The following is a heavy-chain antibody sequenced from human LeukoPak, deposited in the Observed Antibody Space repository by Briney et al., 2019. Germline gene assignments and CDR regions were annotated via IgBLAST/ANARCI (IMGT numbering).Heavy chain of an antibody. CDR2: ISSSGSNI. V-gene: IGHV3-48*03. Sequence: GGSLRLSCVASGFTVSSYVINWVRQAPGKGLEWVSYISSSGSNIYYVDSVKGRFTISRDNAKNSLYLQMNSLRVEDTAVYYCARDGLLRGRAKGAFDIWGQGTMVTVSS. CDR1: GFTVSSYV. D-gene: IGHD1-26*01. J-gene: IGHJ3*02. CDR3: ARDGLLRGRAKGAFDI.